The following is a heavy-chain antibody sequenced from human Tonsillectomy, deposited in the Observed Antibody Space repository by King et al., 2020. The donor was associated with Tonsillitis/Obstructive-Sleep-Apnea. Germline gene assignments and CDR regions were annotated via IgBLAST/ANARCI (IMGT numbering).Heavy chain of an antibody. D-gene: IGHD1-26*01. J-gene: IGHJ5*02. CDR3: TSSPGARGGWFDP. Sequence: VQLVESGGGLVKPGRSLRLSCTASGFTFGDYAMSWFRQAPGKGLEWVGFIRSKAYSGTTEYAASVKGRFTISRDDSKSIAFLQMNSLKAEDTAVYYCTSSPGARGGWFDPWGQGTLVTVSS. V-gene: IGHV3-49*05. CDR1: GFTFGDYA. CDR2: IRSKAYSGTT.